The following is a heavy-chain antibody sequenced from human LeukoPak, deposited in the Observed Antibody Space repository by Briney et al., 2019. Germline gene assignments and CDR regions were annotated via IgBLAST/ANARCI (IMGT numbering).Heavy chain of an antibody. Sequence: GGSLRLSCSASGFTFNSYDMHWVRQAPGKGLEYVSAISSSGGSTYYADLVKGRFTISRDNPKNTLHRQVSSLRPEDTAVDCCVKERSGGFFDYWGQGTLVTVSS. J-gene: IGHJ4*02. CDR1: GFTFNSYD. CDR2: ISSSGGST. V-gene: IGHV3-64D*09. CDR3: VKERSGGFFDY. D-gene: IGHD1-26*01.